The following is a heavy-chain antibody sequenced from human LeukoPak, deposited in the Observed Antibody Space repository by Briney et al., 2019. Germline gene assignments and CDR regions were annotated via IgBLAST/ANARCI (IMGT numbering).Heavy chain of an antibody. J-gene: IGHJ4*02. V-gene: IGHV4-59*12. CDR3: ASTSVVVTAMTSDY. CDR2: IYYSGST. D-gene: IGHD2-21*02. CDR1: GGSISSYY. Sequence: SETLSLTCTVSGGSISSYYWSWIRQPPGKGLEWIGYIYYSGSTNYNPSLKSRVTISVDTSKNQFSLKLSSVTAADTAVYYCASTSVVVTAMTSDYWGQGTLVTVSS.